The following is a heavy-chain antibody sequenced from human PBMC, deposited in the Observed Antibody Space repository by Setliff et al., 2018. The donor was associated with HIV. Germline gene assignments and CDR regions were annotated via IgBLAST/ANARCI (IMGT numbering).Heavy chain of an antibody. D-gene: IGHD6-6*01. J-gene: IGHJ6*03. V-gene: IGHV4-59*01. CDR2: ISYTGTT. Sequence: SETLSLTCTVSGGSISNYYWSWIRQPPGKGLERIGYISYTGTTKYNPSLKSRVTISVDTSKNQFSLKLSSVTAADTAVYYCASEAWTSYRSSSGYYYYYMDVWGKGTTVTVSS. CDR3: ASEAWTSYRSSSGYYYYYMDV. CDR1: GGSISNYY.